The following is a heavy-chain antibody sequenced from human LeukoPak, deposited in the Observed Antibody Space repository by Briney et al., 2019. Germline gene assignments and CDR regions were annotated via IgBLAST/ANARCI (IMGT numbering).Heavy chain of an antibody. CDR2: INSGSTYT. D-gene: IGHD4-17*01. CDR3: MRDSGDGDYEPLDS. Sequence: GGSLRLSCAASGFTFSSYMMNWVRQAPGKGLEWVSSINSGSTYTYYTESVKGRFTVSRDNAKNSLFLQMNSLRAEDTAVYYCMRDSGDGDYEPLDSWGQGTLVTVSS. V-gene: IGHV3-21*04. J-gene: IGHJ4*02. CDR1: GFTFSSYM.